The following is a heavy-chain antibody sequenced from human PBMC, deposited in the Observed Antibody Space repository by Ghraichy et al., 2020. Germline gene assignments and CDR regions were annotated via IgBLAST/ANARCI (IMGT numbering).Heavy chain of an antibody. V-gene: IGHV4-59*01. D-gene: IGHD4-23*01. J-gene: IGHJ4*02. CDR1: GGSISSYY. Sequence: SETLSLTCTVSGGSISSYYWSWIRQPPGKGLEWIGYIYYSGSTNYNPSLKSRVTISVDTSKNQFSLKLSSVTAADTAVYYCARSPGADYGGNYFDYWGQGTLVTVSS. CDR2: IYYSGST. CDR3: ARSPGADYGGNYFDY.